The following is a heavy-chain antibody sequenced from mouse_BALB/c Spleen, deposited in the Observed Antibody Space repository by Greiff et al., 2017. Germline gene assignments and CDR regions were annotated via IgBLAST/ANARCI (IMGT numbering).Heavy chain of an antibody. Sequence: QVQLQQPGAELVKPGASVKLSCKASGYTFTSYYMYWVKQRPGQGLEWIGGINPSNGGTNFNEKFKSKATLTVDKSSSTAYMQLSSLTSEDSAVYYCTRGYGSTPFAYWGQGTLVTVSA. V-gene: IGHV1S81*02. CDR3: TRGYGSTPFAY. CDR2: INPSNGGT. D-gene: IGHD1-1*01. J-gene: IGHJ3*01. CDR1: GYTFTSYY.